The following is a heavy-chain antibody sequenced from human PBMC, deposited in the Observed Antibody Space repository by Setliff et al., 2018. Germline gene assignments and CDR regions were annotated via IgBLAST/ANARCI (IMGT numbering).Heavy chain of an antibody. V-gene: IGHV3-48*03. J-gene: IGHJ6*04. CDR1: GFTFSTYE. CDR3: ARYSSGWGEKFFNVDA. Sequence: PGGSLRLSCAASGFTFSTYEMNWVRQAPGKGLEWVSYISSSGSTIYYVDSVKGRFTISRDNAKNSLYLQMNSLRAEDTAVYYCARYSSGWGEKFFNVDAWGEGTTVTVSS. CDR2: ISSSGSTI. D-gene: IGHD6-19*01.